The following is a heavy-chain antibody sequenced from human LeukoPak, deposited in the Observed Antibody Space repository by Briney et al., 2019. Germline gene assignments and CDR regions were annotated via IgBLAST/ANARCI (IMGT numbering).Heavy chain of an antibody. CDR1: GFTFSSYG. V-gene: IGHV3-30*03. D-gene: IGHD5-24*01. Sequence: QPGGSLRLSCAASGFTFSSYGMHWVRRAPGKGLEWVAVISYDGSNKYYADSVKGRFTISRDNSRNTLYLQMNSLRAEDTAVYYCAAATTPTISRHYFDSWGQGTLVTVSS. CDR3: AAATTPTISRHYFDS. CDR2: ISYDGSNK. J-gene: IGHJ4*02.